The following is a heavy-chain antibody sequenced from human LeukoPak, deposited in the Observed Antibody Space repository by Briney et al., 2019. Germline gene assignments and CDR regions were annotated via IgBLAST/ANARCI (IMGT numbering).Heavy chain of an antibody. CDR1: GFTFDDYA. CDR3: ARVAIFGVVIRYFDY. V-gene: IGHV3-9*01. CDR2: ISWNSGSI. J-gene: IGHJ4*02. D-gene: IGHD3-3*01. Sequence: GGSLRLSCAASGFTFDDYAMHWVRQAPGKGLEWVSGISWNSGSIGYADSVKGRFTISRDNAKNSLYLQMNSLRAEDTAVYYCARVAIFGVVIRYFDYWGQGTLVTVSS.